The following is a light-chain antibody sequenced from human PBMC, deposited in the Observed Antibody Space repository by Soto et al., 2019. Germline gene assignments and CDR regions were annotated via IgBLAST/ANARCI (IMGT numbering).Light chain of an antibody. J-gene: IGLJ1*01. CDR1: SSDVDDY. CDR2: DVT. CDR3: CAHVGSSTYV. Sequence: QSVLTQPRSVSGSPGQSVTISCTGTSSDVDDYVSWYQQHPGKAPKVIIYDVTKRPSGVPDRFSGSKSDNTASLTVSGLQAEDEADYYCCAHVGSSTYVFGSGTRSPS. V-gene: IGLV2-11*01.